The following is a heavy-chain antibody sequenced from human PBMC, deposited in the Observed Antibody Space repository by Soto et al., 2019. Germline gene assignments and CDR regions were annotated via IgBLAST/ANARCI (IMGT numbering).Heavy chain of an antibody. V-gene: IGHV2-5*02. CDR3: AHRTTTVTWWFDP. D-gene: IGHD4-17*01. Sequence: QITLKEFGPTLVKPTQTLTLTCTFSGFSLTTRGVGVGWIRQPPGKPLEWLALIYWDDDTRYSPSLKSRLAITKDTSKNQVVLTMSNIDPADTGTYFCAHRTTTVTWWFDPWGQGTLVTVSS. CDR1: GFSLTTRGVG. J-gene: IGHJ5*02. CDR2: IYWDDDT.